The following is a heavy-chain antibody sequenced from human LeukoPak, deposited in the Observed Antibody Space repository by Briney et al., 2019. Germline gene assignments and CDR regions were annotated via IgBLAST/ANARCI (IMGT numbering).Heavy chain of an antibody. Sequence: SETLSLTCAVSGGSVSSSSYYWSWIRQPPGKGLEWIGYIHYSGSTNYNPSLKSRVTISVDTSKNQLSLKLSSVTAADTAVYYCAREGGYCTSTNCYSWFDPWGQGTLVTVSS. CDR2: IHYSGST. CDR1: GGSVSSSSYY. CDR3: AREGGYCTSTNCYSWFDP. D-gene: IGHD2-2*01. J-gene: IGHJ5*02. V-gene: IGHV4-61*01.